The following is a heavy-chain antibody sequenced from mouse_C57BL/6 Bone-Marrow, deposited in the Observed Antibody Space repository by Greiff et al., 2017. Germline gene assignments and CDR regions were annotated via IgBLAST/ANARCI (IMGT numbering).Heavy chain of an antibody. CDR3: ARDYYERWYFDV. D-gene: IGHD1-1*01. V-gene: IGHV1-53*01. CDR2: INPSNGGT. Sequence: QVQLKHPGTELVKPGASVKLSCKASGYTFTSYWMHWVKQRPGQGLEWIGNINPSNGGTNYNEKFKSKATLTVDKSSSTAYMQLSSLTSEDSAVYYCARDYYERWYFDVWGTGTTVTVSS. CDR1: GYTFTSYW. J-gene: IGHJ1*03.